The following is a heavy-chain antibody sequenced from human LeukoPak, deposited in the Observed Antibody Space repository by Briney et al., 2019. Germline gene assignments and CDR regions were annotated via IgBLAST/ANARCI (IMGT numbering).Heavy chain of an antibody. CDR2: ISSSDTTI. J-gene: IGHJ6*02. V-gene: IGHV3-48*03. CDR3: ARSRRDNYYYYYGMDV. D-gene: IGHD5-24*01. Sequence: PGGSLRLSCAASGFTFSSYGMTWVRQAPGKGLKWVPNISSSDTTIHYADSVKGRFTISRDNARNSLYLQMNSLRAEDTAVYYCARSRRDNYYYYYGMDVWGQGTTVTVSS. CDR1: GFTFSSYG.